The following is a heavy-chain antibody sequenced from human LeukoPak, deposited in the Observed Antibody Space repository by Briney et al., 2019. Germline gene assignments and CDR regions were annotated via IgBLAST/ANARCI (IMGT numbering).Heavy chain of an antibody. CDR3: AKDGEAYGSGSYTWFDP. D-gene: IGHD3-10*01. CDR1: GFTFSSYG. J-gene: IGHJ5*02. V-gene: IGHV3-30*02. Sequence: GGSLRLSCAASGFTFSSYGMHWVRQALGKGLEWVAFIRYDGSNKYYADSVKGRFTISRDNSKNTLYLQMNSLRAEDTAVYYCAKDGEAYGSGSYTWFDPWGQGTLVTVSS. CDR2: IRYDGSNK.